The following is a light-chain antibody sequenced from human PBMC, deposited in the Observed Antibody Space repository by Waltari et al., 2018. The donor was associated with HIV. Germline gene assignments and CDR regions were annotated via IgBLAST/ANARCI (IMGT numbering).Light chain of an antibody. CDR2: DDD. CDR1: SSNIAHHY. V-gene: IGLV1-51*01. CDR3: GTWDTTRSAVV. Sequence: QSVLPPLPSVSAAPRETVTISCSGRSSNIAHHYVSLYQQLPGTAPKLFIYDDDLRHSGIPDRFSGSRSGTSATLGITGLQTGDEADYYCGTWDTTRSAVVFGGGTKLTVL. J-gene: IGLJ2*01.